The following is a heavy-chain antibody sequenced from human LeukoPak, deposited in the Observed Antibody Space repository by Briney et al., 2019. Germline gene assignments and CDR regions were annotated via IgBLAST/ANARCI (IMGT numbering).Heavy chain of an antibody. CDR2: VFHTGST. CDR3: ARRRGVSSWSFDY. V-gene: IGHV4-39*07. Sequence: SETLSLTCTASGASISSSSFYWGWIRQPPGKGLEWIANVFHTGSTYYSPSLKSRVTMSIATSKNQFSLTVNSVTAADTAVYYCARRRGVSSWSFDYWGQGTLVTVSS. CDR1: GASISSSSFY. D-gene: IGHD6-13*01. J-gene: IGHJ4*02.